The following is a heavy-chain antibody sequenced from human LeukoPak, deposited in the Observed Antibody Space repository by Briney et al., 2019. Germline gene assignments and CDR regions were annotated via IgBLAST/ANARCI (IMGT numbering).Heavy chain of an antibody. D-gene: IGHD6-6*01. CDR3: ARDRSSSFY. Sequence: GGSLRLSCAASGFTFSSFGMTWVRQAPGKGLEWVANIKQDGSEKYYEDSVKGRFTISRDNADNSLYLQMNSLRADDTAMHYCARDRSSSFYWGQGTLVTVSS. CDR1: GFTFSSFG. V-gene: IGHV3-7*05. J-gene: IGHJ4*02. CDR2: IKQDGSEK.